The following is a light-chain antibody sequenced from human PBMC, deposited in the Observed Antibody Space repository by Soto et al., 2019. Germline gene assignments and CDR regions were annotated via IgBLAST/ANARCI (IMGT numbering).Light chain of an antibody. Sequence: QSVLTQPPSASGSPGQSVTISCTGSSNEIGAYNYVSWYQQHPGKVPKLLIYEVYRRPSGVPDRFSASKSGNTASLTVSGLQPEDEADYYCLSYAGRETGVFGSGTKVTVL. CDR2: EVY. CDR1: SNEIGAYNY. CDR3: LSYAGRETGV. V-gene: IGLV2-8*01. J-gene: IGLJ1*01.